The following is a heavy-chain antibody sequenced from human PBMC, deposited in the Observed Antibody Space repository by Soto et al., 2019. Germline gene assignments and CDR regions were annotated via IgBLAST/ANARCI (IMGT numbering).Heavy chain of an antibody. CDR2: IGTAGDT. Sequence: ESGGGLVQPGGSLRLSCAASGFTFSSYDMHWVRQATGKGLEWVSAIGTAGDTYYPGSVKGRFTISRENAKNSLYLQMNSLRAGDTAVYYCARVHDYGDLQGNWYFDLWGRGTLVTVSS. V-gene: IGHV3-13*01. J-gene: IGHJ2*01. CDR1: GFTFSSYD. CDR3: ARVHDYGDLQGNWYFDL. D-gene: IGHD4-17*01.